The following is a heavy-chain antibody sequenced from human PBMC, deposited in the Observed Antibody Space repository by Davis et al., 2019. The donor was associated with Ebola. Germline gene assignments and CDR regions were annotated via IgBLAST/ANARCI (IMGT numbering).Heavy chain of an antibody. D-gene: IGHD6-19*01. CDR1: GFTFSSYW. V-gene: IGHV3-7*03. CDR2: IKQDGSEK. CDR3: AKDMRSAVPGTPDY. J-gene: IGHJ4*02. Sequence: PGGSLRLSCAASGFTFSSYWMSWVRQAPGKGLEWVANIKQDGSEKYYVDSVKGRFTISRDNYKDTLYLEINSLRAEDTAVYHCAKDMRSAVPGTPDYWGPGTRVTVSS.